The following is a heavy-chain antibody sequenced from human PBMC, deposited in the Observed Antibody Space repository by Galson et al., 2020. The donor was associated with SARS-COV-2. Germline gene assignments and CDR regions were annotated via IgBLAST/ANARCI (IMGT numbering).Heavy chain of an antibody. CDR3: ARQGYDYVWGGPDY. Sequence: HGEYLKLSCQGSGYSFTSYWISWVRQLPGKGLEWMGMIDPSDSYTNYSPSFQRHVTISADKSISTAYLQWSSLKAADTAMYYCARQGYDYVWGGPDYWGQGTLVTVSS. D-gene: IGHD3-16*01. CDR1: GYSFTSYW. CDR2: IDPSDSYT. J-gene: IGHJ4*02. V-gene: IGHV5-10-1*01.